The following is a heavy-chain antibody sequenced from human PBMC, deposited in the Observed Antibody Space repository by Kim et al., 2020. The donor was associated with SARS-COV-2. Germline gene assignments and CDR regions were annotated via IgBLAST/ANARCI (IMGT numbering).Heavy chain of an antibody. CDR1: GYTFINYY. CDR2: INPNDGST. J-gene: IGHJ4*01. V-gene: IGHV1-46*01. CDR3: ARHNPLKGVVGLAFSYF. Sequence: ASVKVSCKASGYTFINYYIHWVRQAPGQGLEWMGMINPNDGSTTYAQRFQGRVTITTDTSTSTVYMELTNLSSEGTAVYYCARHNPLKGVVGLAFSYF. D-gene: IGHD2-8*01.